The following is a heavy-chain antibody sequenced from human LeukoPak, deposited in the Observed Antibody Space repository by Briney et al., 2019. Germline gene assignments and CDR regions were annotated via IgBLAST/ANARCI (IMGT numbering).Heavy chain of an antibody. CDR3: ARRGLHYDFLTAYYSNLPFDS. J-gene: IGHJ4*02. CDR1: GDSINNSSHY. D-gene: IGHD3-9*01. V-gene: IGHV4-39*01. CDR2: VYYSGDT. Sequence: SETLSLTCSVSGDSINNSSHYWAWIRQPPGEGLEWIGTVYYSGDTYCNPSLKSRVTISVDTSKNQFSLKLSSVTAADTAVYYCARRGLHYDFLTAYYSNLPFDSWGQGTLVTVSS.